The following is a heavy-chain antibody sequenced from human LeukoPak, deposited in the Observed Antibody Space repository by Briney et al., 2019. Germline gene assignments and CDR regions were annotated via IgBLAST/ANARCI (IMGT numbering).Heavy chain of an antibody. V-gene: IGHV3-74*01. CDR2: LDRDGTTT. D-gene: IGHD2/OR15-2a*01. Sequence: PGGSLRLSCVASGFTFSTYWMHWVRQAPGKGLEWVSRLDRDGTTTSYADSVYGRFTISRDNAKSTLYLQMRSLRAEDTAVYYCVRDTENIGYDAFEFWGHGTPVTVSS. J-gene: IGHJ5*01. CDR1: GFTFSTYW. CDR3: VRDTENIGYDAFEF.